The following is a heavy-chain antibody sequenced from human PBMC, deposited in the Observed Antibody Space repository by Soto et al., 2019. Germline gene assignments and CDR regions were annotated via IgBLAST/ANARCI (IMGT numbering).Heavy chain of an antibody. J-gene: IGHJ4*02. CDR3: ARGRYGDY. Sequence: VHLVQSGAEVRKPGASVKVSCKGSGYTFTSYGITWVRQAPGQGLEWMGWISAHNGNTNYAQKLQGRVTVTRDTSTSTAYMELRSLRSDDTAVDYCARGRYGDYWGQGALFTVSS. V-gene: IGHV1-18*01. CDR2: ISAHNGNT. CDR1: GYTFTSYG. D-gene: IGHD1-1*01.